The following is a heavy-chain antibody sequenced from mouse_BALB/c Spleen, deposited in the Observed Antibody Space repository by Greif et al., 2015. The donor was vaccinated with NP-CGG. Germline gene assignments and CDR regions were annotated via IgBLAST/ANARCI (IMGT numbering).Heavy chain of an antibody. D-gene: IGHD4-1*01. CDR3: ARDGVTGTGFDY. Sequence: EVQGVESGGGLVKPGGSLKLSCAASGFTFSDYYMYWVRQTPEKRLEWVATISDGGSYTYYPDSVKGRFTISRDNAKNNLYLQMSSLKSEGTAMYYCARDGVTGTGFDYWGQGTTLTVSS. V-gene: IGHV5-4*02. CDR2: ISDGGSYT. J-gene: IGHJ2*01. CDR1: GFTFSDYY.